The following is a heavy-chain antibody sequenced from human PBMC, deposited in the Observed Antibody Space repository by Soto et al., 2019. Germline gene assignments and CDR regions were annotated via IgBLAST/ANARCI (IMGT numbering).Heavy chain of an antibody. CDR2: ISYDGSNK. CDR3: AKGILVDTANSYGMDV. CDR1: GFTFSSYG. Sequence: QVQLVESGGGVVQPGRSLRLSCAASGFTFSSYGMHWVRQAPGKGLEWVAVISYDGSNKYYADSVKGRFTISRDNSKNTLYLQMNSLRAEDTAVYYCAKGILVDTANSYGMDVWGQGTTVTVSS. V-gene: IGHV3-30*18. D-gene: IGHD5-18*01. J-gene: IGHJ6*02.